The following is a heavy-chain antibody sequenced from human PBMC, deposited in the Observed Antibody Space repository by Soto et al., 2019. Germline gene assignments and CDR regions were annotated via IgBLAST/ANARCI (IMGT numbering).Heavy chain of an antibody. D-gene: IGHD3-10*01. CDR3: AESQRGFGELSGFDY. CDR1: GFTFSSYW. Sequence: GGSLRLSCAASGFTFSSYWMSWVRQAPGKGLEWVANIKQDGSEKYYVDSVKGRFTISRDNAKNSLYLQMNSLRAEDTAVYYCAESQRGFGELSGFDYWGQGTLVTVSS. J-gene: IGHJ4*02. V-gene: IGHV3-7*01. CDR2: IKQDGSEK.